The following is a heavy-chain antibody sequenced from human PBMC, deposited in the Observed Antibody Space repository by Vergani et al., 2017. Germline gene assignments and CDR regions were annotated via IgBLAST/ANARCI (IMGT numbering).Heavy chain of an antibody. CDR1: GGTFSSYA. J-gene: IGHJ4*02. V-gene: IGHV1-69*12. D-gene: IGHD4-17*01. Sequence: QVQLVQSGAEVKKPGSSVKVSCKASGGTFSSYAIRWVRQSPGQGLEWMGGSIPIFGTANYAQKFQGRVTITADESTGTAYMELSSLRSEDTAVYYCARLADYDYGDHPAFFWGQGTLVTVSS. CDR3: ARLADYDYGDHPAFF. CDR2: SIPIFGTA.